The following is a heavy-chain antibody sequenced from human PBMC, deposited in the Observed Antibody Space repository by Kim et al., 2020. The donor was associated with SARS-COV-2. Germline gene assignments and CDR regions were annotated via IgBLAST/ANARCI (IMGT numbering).Heavy chain of an antibody. Sequence: TLSLTCTVSGGSISSGSYYWSWIRQPAGKGLEWIGRIYTSGSTNYNPSLKSRVTISVDTSKNQFSLKLSSVTAADTAVYYCARGPPKAQDDYVWGSYVAAWLQHNWFDPWGQGTLVTVSS. CDR2: IYTSGST. J-gene: IGHJ5*02. CDR1: GGSISSGSYY. D-gene: IGHD3-16*01. V-gene: IGHV4-61*02. CDR3: ARGPPKAQDDYVWGSYVAAWLQHNWFDP.